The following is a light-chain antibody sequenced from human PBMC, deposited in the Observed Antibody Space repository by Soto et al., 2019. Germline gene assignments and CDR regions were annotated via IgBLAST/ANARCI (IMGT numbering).Light chain of an antibody. CDR1: RSIGNS. CDR2: YAS. J-gene: IGKJ4*01. Sequence: EVVLPQSPAILSLSLGERATLSCRASRSIGNSLAWYQHRPGQAPRLLIYYASDRATGIPARFSGSGSGTDFTLTISSLEAEDFAVYYCQQRRYSVTFGGGTKVEIK. V-gene: IGKV3-11*01. CDR3: QQRRYSVT.